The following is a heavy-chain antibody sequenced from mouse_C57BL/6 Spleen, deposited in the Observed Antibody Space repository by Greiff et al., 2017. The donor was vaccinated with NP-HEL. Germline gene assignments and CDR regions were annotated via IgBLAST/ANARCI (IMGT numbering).Heavy chain of an antibody. D-gene: IGHD1-1*01. V-gene: IGHV1-69*01. CDR1: GYTFTSYW. Sequence: QVQLQQPGAELVMPGASVKLSCKASGYTFTSYWMHWVKQRPGQGLEWIGQIYPGDGDTNYNGKFKGKATLTADKSSSTAYMQLSSLTSEDSAVYFCARTDYGSTNAMDYWGQGTSVTVSS. CDR3: ARTDYGSTNAMDY. J-gene: IGHJ4*01. CDR2: IYPGDGDT.